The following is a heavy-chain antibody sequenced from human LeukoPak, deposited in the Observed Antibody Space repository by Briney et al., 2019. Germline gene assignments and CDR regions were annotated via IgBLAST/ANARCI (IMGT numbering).Heavy chain of an antibody. D-gene: IGHD6-19*01. CDR3: ARDRLSSGWYSGFDY. V-gene: IGHV4-59*01. CDR2: IYYSGST. Sequence: SETLSLTCTVSGGSISSYYWSWIRQPPGKGLEWIGYIYYSGSTNYNPSLKSRVTISVDTSKNQFSLKLSSVTAEDTAVYYCARDRLSSGWYSGFDYWGQGTLVTVSS. J-gene: IGHJ4*02. CDR1: GGSISSYY.